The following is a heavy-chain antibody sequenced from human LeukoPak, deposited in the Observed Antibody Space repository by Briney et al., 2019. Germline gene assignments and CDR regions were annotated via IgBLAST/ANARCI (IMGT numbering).Heavy chain of an antibody. CDR3: VRERGPFDGFDI. Sequence: GGSLRLSCAASGFTFSNYGMHWVRQAPGMGLEWVAVIWSDGNNRYYTDSVKGRFIFSRDNSKNTLSLQMNSLRAEDTAVYYCVRERGPFDGFDIWGQGTMVTVFS. V-gene: IGHV3-33*01. CDR2: IWSDGNNR. CDR1: GFTFSNYG. J-gene: IGHJ3*02.